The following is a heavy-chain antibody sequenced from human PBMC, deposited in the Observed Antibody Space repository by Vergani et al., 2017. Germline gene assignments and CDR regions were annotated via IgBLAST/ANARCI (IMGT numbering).Heavy chain of an antibody. Sequence: QVQLVQSGAEVKKPGASVKVSCKASGYTFTGYYMHWVRQAPGQGLEWMGWFNPNSGGTNYAQKFQGRVTMTRDTSISTAYMELSRLRSDDTAVYYCARGVDGDYRAYWYFDLWGRGTLVTVSS. D-gene: IGHD4-17*01. J-gene: IGHJ2*01. CDR3: ARGVDGDYRAYWYFDL. CDR1: GYTFTGYY. CDR2: FNPNSGGT. V-gene: IGHV1-2*02.